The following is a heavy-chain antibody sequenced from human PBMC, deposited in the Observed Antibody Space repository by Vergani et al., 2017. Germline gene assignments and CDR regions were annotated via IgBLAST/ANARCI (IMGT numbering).Heavy chain of an antibody. CDR3: VRVKGGVRFLIGVFDI. CDR2: INWSGDST. J-gene: IGHJ3*02. Sequence: EVQLEDSGGGVVRPGGSLRLSCAASGFVFGDYGLNWVRQAPGKGLEWVSSINWSGDSTGYRDSVKGRFTISRDNAKRSLYLQMNSLTVEDTALYHCVRVKGGVRFLIGVFDIWGQGTMVTVSS. V-gene: IGHV3-20*01. CDR1: GFVFGDYG. D-gene: IGHD3-3*01.